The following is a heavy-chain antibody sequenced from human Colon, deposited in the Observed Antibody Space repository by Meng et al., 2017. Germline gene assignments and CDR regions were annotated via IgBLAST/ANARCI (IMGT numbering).Heavy chain of an antibody. CDR2: VKSRTDGGTT. CDR1: GINLNNAW. J-gene: IGHJ3*01. D-gene: IGHD5/OR15-5a*01. V-gene: IGHV3-15*01. Sequence: GESLMTSRAVSGINLNNAWMTWVRQAPGKGLEWVGRVKSRTDGGTTDFAAPVKGRFTISRDDLKNTLFLEMSSLRTGDTAVYFCTTASSPTSGAFDVWGQGTMVTVSS. CDR3: TTASSPTSGAFDV.